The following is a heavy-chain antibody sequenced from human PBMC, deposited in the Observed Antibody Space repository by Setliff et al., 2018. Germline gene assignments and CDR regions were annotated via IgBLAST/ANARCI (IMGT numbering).Heavy chain of an antibody. CDR2: VTPNGGSA. J-gene: IGHJ4*02. CDR1: GYTFNTYE. D-gene: IGHD5-12*01. Sequence: VASVKVSCKASGYTFNTYEINWVRQAPGRGLEVMGWVTPNGGSAVYSQKFQGRVTMTASTPLSTAYMELTGLTSEDTAVYFCATGNRDGYIPFEHWGQGTRVTVSS. V-gene: IGHV1-8*01. CDR3: ATGNRDGYIPFEH.